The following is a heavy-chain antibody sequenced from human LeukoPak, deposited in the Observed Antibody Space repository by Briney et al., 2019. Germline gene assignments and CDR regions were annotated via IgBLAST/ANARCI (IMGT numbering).Heavy chain of an antibody. J-gene: IGHJ4*02. V-gene: IGHV3-23*01. CDR3: ARGSDGWFAFDY. CDR1: GFTFSSYA. Sequence: GGSLRLSCAASGFTFSSYAMSWVRQGPGKGLEWVSSISGSGAGTYFADSVKGRFTISRDNSKHTLNLQMNSLRAEDTAIYYCARGSDGWFAFDYWGQGILVTVSS. D-gene: IGHD6-19*01. CDR2: ISGSGAGT.